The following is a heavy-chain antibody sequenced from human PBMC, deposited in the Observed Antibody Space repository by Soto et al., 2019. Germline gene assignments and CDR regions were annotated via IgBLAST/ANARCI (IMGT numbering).Heavy chain of an antibody. Sequence: ASVKVSCKTSGYTFPIYGITWVRQAPGRGLEWMGWTSTYTGKTDYAQSLQGRVTMTTDTSTGTAYLEVRSLRSDDTAVYFCARDVYSGSGDAFDLWGQGTMVTVSS. D-gene: IGHD6-6*01. V-gene: IGHV1-18*01. J-gene: IGHJ3*01. CDR1: GYTFPIYG. CDR3: ARDVYSGSGDAFDL. CDR2: TSTYTGKT.